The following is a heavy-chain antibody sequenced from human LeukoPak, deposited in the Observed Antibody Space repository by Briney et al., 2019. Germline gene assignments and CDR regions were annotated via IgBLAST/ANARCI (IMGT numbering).Heavy chain of an antibody. CDR1: GYTFTSYG. CDR2: ISAYNGNT. J-gene: IGHJ6*02. D-gene: IGHD3-10*01. V-gene: IGHV1-18*01. Sequence: GASVEVSCKASGYTFTSYGISWVRQAPGQGLEWMGWISAYNGNTNYAQKLQGRVTMTTDTSTSTAYMELRSLRSDDTAVYYCARYGYGSGFYGMDVWGQGTTVTVSS. CDR3: ARYGYGSGFYGMDV.